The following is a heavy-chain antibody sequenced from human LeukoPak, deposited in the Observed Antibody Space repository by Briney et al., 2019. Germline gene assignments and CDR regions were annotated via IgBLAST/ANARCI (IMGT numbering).Heavy chain of an antibody. CDR1: DESFSGYY. V-gene: IGHV4-34*01. CDR2: INQSGST. CDR3: ASSRTHNWFDP. D-gene: IGHD1-7*01. Sequence: PSETLSLTCGVYDESFSGYYWSWIRQPPGKGLEWIGEINQSGSTNYSPSLKSRVTISLDTSKNNFSLNMSSVTAADTAVYYCASSRTHNWFDPWGQGTLVTVSS. J-gene: IGHJ5*02.